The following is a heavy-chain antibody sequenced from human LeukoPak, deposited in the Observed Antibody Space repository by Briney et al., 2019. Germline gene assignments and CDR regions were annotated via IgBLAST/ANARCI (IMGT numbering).Heavy chain of an antibody. J-gene: IGHJ6*03. V-gene: IGHV1-69*05. CDR3: ARGKLGYYYYHMDA. CDR2: IIPIYGTP. Sequence: GASVKVSCKASGYTFTSYGISWVRQAPGQGLEWMGGIIPIYGTPHSAQKFQGRVTITTDESTSTAFMDLSSLGSEDTAVYYCARGKLGYYYYHMDAWGKGTTVTVSS. D-gene: IGHD3-3*02. CDR1: GYTFTSYG.